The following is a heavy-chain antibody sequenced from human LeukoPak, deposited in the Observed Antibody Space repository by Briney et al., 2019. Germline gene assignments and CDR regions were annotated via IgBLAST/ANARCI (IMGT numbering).Heavy chain of an antibody. V-gene: IGHV4-30-4*01. Sequence: PSETLSLTCTVSGGSISSGDYYWSWIRQPPGQGLEWIGYINYSGSTYYNPSLKSRVTISVDTSKNQFSLKLSSVTAADTAVYYCARYAYYDSSGNRFDIWGQGTMVTVSS. CDR1: GGSISSGDYY. CDR2: INYSGST. CDR3: ARYAYYDSSGNRFDI. D-gene: IGHD3-22*01. J-gene: IGHJ3*02.